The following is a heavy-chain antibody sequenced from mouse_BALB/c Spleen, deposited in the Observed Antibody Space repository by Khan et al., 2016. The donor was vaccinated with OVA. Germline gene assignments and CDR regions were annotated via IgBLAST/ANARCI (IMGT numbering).Heavy chain of an antibody. D-gene: IGHD2-1*01. J-gene: IGHJ1*01. V-gene: IGHV5-17*02. CDR2: ISSGSSTI. CDR3: ARSGGNFHWYFDV. CDR1: GFTFSSFG. Sequence: EVELVESGGGLVQPGGSRKLSCAASGFTFSSFGMHWVRQAPKKGLEWVAYISSGSSTIYYVDTVKGQFTISRDSPKNTLFLQMTSLRSEDTAMYYCARSGGNFHWYFDVWGAGTSVTVSS.